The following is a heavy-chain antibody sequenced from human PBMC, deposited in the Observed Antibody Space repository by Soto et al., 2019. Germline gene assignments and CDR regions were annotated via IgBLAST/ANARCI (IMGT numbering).Heavy chain of an antibody. CDR2: ISGSGGST. V-gene: IGHV3-23*01. Sequence: PGGSLRLSCAASGFTFSSYAMSWVRQAPGKGLEWVSAISGSGGSTYYADSVKGRFTISRDNSKNTLYLQMNSLRAEDTAVYYCAKKWRGYCSSTSCYNGGGVDVWGQGTTVTV. CDR1: GFTFSSYA. CDR3: AKKWRGYCSSTSCYNGGGVDV. D-gene: IGHD2-2*02. J-gene: IGHJ6*02.